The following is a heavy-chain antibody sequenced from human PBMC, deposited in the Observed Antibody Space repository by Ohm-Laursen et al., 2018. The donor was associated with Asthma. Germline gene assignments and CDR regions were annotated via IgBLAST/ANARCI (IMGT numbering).Heavy chain of an antibody. D-gene: IGHD2/OR15-2a*01. CDR3: ARDRISGYFYYYGMDV. V-gene: IGHV3-30*03. CDR2: ISYDGSNK. Sequence: SLRLSCTASGFTFSSYGMHWVRQAPGKGLEWVAVISYDGSNKHYADSVKGRFTISRDNSRNTLYLQMNSLRAEDTAVYYCARDRISGYFYYYGMDVWGQGTTVTVSS. CDR1: GFTFSSYG. J-gene: IGHJ6*02.